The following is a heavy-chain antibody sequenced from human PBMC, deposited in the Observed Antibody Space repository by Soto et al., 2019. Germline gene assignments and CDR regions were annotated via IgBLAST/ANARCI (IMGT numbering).Heavy chain of an antibody. V-gene: IGHV4-59*01. CDR2: IYYSGST. CDR3: ARSLYSGSYTNWFDP. J-gene: IGHJ5*02. D-gene: IGHD1-26*01. Sequence: ETLSLTCTVSGGSIGSYYWSWIRQPPGKGLEYIGYIYYSGSTNYNPSLKSRVTISVDTSKKQFSLKLSSVTAADTAVYYCARSLYSGSYTNWFDPWGQGTLVTVSS. CDR1: GGSIGSYY.